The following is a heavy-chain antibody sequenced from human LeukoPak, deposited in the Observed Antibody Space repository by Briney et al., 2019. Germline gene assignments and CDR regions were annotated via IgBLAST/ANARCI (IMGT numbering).Heavy chain of an antibody. CDR1: GYPFTSYD. V-gene: IGHV1-18*01. Sequence: ASVTVSCKASGYPFTSYDMNWVRQAPGQGLEWMGWISASSGKTNYAQRLQGRIILTADRSTSTVYMELRSLRSDDTAVYYCARSGGSRWYGDSFDMWGQGTMVSVSS. J-gene: IGHJ3*02. D-gene: IGHD6-13*01. CDR2: ISASSGKT. CDR3: ARSGGSRWYGDSFDM.